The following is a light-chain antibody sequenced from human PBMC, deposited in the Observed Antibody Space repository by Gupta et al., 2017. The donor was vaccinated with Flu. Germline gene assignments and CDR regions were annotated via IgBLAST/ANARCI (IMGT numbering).Light chain of an antibody. J-gene: IGLJ2*01. CDR3: LRAERGGVGV. CDR1: SGAVTNGHY. Sequence: VTFTGGSSSGAVTNGHYTYWVQQKPGQAPRTLIYDTSNKYAGTPARFSGSLLGGKAALTLSGAQPEDEADYYCLRAERGGVGVFGGGTKLTVL. CDR2: DTS. V-gene: IGLV7-46*01.